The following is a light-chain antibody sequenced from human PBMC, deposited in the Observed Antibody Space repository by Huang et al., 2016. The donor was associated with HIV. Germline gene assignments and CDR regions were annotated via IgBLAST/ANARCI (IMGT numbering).Light chain of an antibody. V-gene: IGKV4-1*01. CDR3: QQYYSTPWA. CDR1: QSVLYSSNNKNY. Sequence: DIGVTQSPDSLAVSLGERATINCKSSQSVLYSSNNKNYLAWYQQKEGQPPKLLMYWASTRESGFPDRFSGSGSGTDFTLTISSLQSEDVAVYYCQQYYSTPWAFGQGTKVEIK. CDR2: WAS. J-gene: IGKJ1*01.